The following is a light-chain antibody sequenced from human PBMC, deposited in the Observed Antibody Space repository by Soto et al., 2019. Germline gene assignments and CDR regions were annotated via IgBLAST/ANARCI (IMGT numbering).Light chain of an antibody. CDR3: QVWDSRSDHVV. CDR2: DDS. V-gene: IGLV3-21*02. J-gene: IGLJ2*01. CDR1: NIGSKS. Sequence: SYELTQPPSVSVAPGQTARITCEGNNIGSKSVHWYQQKPGQAPVLVVYDDSDRPSGIPERFSGSNSGNTATLTISRVEAGDEADYYCQVWDSRSDHVVFGGGTKLTVL.